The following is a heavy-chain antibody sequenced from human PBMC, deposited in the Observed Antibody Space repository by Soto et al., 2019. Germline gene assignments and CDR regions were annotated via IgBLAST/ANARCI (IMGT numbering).Heavy chain of an antibody. Sequence: GGSLRLSCAASGFTFSSYGMHWVRQAPGKGLEWVAVISYDGSNKYYADSVKGRFTISRDNSKNTLYLQMNSLRAEDTAVYYCAKDRSYGDPGPFDYWGQGTLVTVSS. CDR3: AKDRSYGDPGPFDY. J-gene: IGHJ4*02. V-gene: IGHV3-30*18. CDR2: ISYDGSNK. D-gene: IGHD4-17*01. CDR1: GFTFSSYG.